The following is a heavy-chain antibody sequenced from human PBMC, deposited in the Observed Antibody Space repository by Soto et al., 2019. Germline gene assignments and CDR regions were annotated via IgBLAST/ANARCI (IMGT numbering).Heavy chain of an antibody. J-gene: IGHJ3*02. CDR1: GGTFSSYA. CDR2: INPNSGGT. D-gene: IGHD3-9*01. Sequence: KVSCKTSGGTFSSYAISWVRQAPGQGLEWMGWINPNSGGTNYAQKFQGWVTMTRDTSISTAYMELSRLRSDDTAVYYCARVRRYFDWLLSGGAFDIWGQGTMVTVSS. V-gene: IGHV1-2*04. CDR3: ARVRRYFDWLLSGGAFDI.